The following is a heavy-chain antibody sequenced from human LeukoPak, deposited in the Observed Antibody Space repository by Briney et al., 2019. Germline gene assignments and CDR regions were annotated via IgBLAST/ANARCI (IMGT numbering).Heavy chain of an antibody. CDR3: AILLRPELHYGMDV. D-gene: IGHD1-7*01. CDR1: GFTFSSYE. V-gene: IGHV3-48*03. CDR2: ISSSRSTI. Sequence: GGSLRLSCAASGFTFSSYEMNWVRQAPGKGLEWVSYISSSRSTIYYADSVKGRFTISRDNAKNSLYLQMNSLRAEDTAVYYCAILLRPELHYGMDVWGQGTTVTVSS. J-gene: IGHJ6*02.